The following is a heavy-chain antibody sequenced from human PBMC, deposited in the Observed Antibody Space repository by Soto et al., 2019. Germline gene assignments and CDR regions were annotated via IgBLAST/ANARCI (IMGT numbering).Heavy chain of an antibody. D-gene: IGHD6-13*01. J-gene: IGHJ6*02. CDR3: ARGLAAAGLGYYYYGMDV. CDR1: GYTFTGYY. Sequence: GASVKVSCKASGYTFTGYYIHWVRQAPGQGLEWMGWINPNSGGTNYAQKFQGWVTMTRDTSISTAYMELSRLRSDDTAVYYCARGLAAAGLGYYYYGMDVWGQGTTVTVSS. V-gene: IGHV1-2*04. CDR2: INPNSGGT.